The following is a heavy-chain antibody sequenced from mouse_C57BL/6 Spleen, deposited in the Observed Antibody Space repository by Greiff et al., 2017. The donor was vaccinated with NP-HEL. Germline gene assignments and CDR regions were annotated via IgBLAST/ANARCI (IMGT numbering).Heavy chain of an antibody. Sequence: EVQLQQSGPELVKPGASVKIPCKASGYTFTDYNMDWVKQSHGKSLEWIGDINPNNGGTIYNQKFKGKATLTVDKSSSTAYMELRSLTSEDTAVYYCASKSYDSAGLAYWGQGTLVTVSA. D-gene: IGHD2-4*01. V-gene: IGHV1-18*01. CDR1: GYTFTDYN. CDR3: ASKSYDSAGLAY. J-gene: IGHJ3*01. CDR2: INPNNGGT.